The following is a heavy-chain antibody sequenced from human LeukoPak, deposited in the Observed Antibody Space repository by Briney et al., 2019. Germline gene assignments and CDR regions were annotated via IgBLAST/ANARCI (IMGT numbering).Heavy chain of an antibody. CDR2: IYYSGST. J-gene: IGHJ4*02. V-gene: IGHV4-31*03. CDR1: GGPISSGAYY. CDR3: ARAPIGSGNDYYFDY. D-gene: IGHD3-10*01. Sequence: SQTLSLTCTVSGGPISSGAYYWSWIRQHPGEGLEWIGYIYYSGSTYYNPSLKSRVTISIDTSKNQFSLNLSSVTAADTAVYYCARAPIGSGNDYYFDYWGQGTLVTVSS.